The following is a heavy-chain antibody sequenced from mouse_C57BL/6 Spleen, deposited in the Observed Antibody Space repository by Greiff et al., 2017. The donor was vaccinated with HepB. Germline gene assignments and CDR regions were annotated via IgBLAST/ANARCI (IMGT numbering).Heavy chain of an antibody. D-gene: IGHD1-1*01. Sequence: VQLQQSGPELVKPGASVKISCKASGYTFTDYYMNWVKQSHGKSLEWIGDINPNNGGTSYNQKFKGKATLTVDKSSSTAYMELRSLTSEDSAVYYCARGTTVVEGWYFDVWGTGTTVTVSS. V-gene: IGHV1-26*01. CDR2: INPNNGGT. CDR3: ARGTTVVEGWYFDV. CDR1: GYTFTDYY. J-gene: IGHJ1*03.